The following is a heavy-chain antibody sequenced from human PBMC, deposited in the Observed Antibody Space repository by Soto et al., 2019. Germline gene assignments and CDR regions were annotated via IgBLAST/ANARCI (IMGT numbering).Heavy chain of an antibody. J-gene: IGHJ6*02. D-gene: IGHD3-3*01. CDR1: GGTFSSYA. CDR3: ARERDYDFWSGYHTYYYYGMDV. CDR2: IIPIFGTA. Sequence: GASVKVSCKASGGTFSSYAISWVRQAPGQGLERMGGIIPIFGTANYAQKFQGRVTITADESTSTAYMELSSLRSEDTAVYYCARERDYDFWSGYHTYYYYGMDVWGQGTTVTVSS. V-gene: IGHV1-69*13.